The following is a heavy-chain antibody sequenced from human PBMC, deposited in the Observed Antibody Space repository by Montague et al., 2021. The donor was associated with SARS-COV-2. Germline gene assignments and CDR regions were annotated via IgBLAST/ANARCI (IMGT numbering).Heavy chain of an antibody. CDR2: IYWDDDK. Sequence: PALVKPTQTLTLTCTFSGFSLSTSGVGVSWIRQPPGKALEWLALIYWDDDKRYSPSLKSRLTITKDTSKNQVVLTMTNMDPVDTATYYCAHRKVLAAAWDYWGQGTLVTVSS. V-gene: IGHV2-5*02. D-gene: IGHD6-13*01. CDR3: AHRKVLAAAWDY. J-gene: IGHJ4*02. CDR1: GFSLSTSGVG.